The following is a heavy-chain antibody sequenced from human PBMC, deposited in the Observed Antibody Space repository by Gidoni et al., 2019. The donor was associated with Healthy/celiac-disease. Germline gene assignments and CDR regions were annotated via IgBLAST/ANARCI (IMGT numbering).Heavy chain of an antibody. J-gene: IGHJ6*02. D-gene: IGHD6-13*01. CDR2: IKSKTDGGTT. CDR3: TTGTLRQQPKIYYYYGMDV. Sequence: EVQLVESGAGLVKPGGSLRLPCAASGFTLRNAWMTWVRQAPGKGLEWVGRIKSKTDGGTTDYAAPVKGRFTISRDDSKNTLYLQMNSLKTEDTAVYYCTTGTLRQQPKIYYYYGMDVWGQGTTVTASS. V-gene: IGHV3-15*01. CDR1: GFTLRNAW.